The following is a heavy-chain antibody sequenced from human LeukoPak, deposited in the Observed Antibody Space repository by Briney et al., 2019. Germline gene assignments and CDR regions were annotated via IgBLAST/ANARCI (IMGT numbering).Heavy chain of an antibody. CDR1: GFTFSSYSM. CDR2: ISHDGRT. J-gene: IGHJ4*02. V-gene: IGHV4-4*01. D-gene: IGHD6-19*01. CDR3: ARDGGSDQYYFDH. Sequence: GSLRLSCAVSGFTFSSYSMNWVRQPPAKGLEGIAEISHDGRTHYNPYLKSRVTISVDKSTNQVSMKMIYVTAADTAMYSCARDGGSDQYYFDHGGQGTLVTVSS.